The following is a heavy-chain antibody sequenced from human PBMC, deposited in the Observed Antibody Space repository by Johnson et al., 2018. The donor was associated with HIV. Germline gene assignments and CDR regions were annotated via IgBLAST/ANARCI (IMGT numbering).Heavy chain of an antibody. Sequence: QVQLVESGGGLVQPGRSLRLSCAASGFTFSSYAMHWVRQAPGKGLEWVAVISYDGSNKYYADSVKGRFIISRDTSKHTLYLQMNSLRAEDTAVYYCARDGPYYDSSGYYYGTVFYAFDIWGQGTMVTVSS. CDR2: ISYDGSNK. J-gene: IGHJ3*02. V-gene: IGHV3-30-3*01. CDR1: GFTFSSYA. D-gene: IGHD3-22*01. CDR3: ARDGPYYDSSGYYYGTVFYAFDI.